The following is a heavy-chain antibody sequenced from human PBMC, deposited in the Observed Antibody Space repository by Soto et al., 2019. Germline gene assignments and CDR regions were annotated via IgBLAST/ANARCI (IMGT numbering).Heavy chain of an antibody. CDR2: IITSFGTT. CDR3: ARSLVVTAKVGYFDL. V-gene: IGHV1-69*06. D-gene: IGHD2-21*02. J-gene: IGHJ2*01. CDR1: GGTINSYA. Sequence: QVQLVQSGAEVKKPGSSVKVSCKASGGTINSYAVSWVRQAPGQGLEWMGGIITSFGTTNYAQKFQGRLTITADKSTNTASMELSSLRSDETAVYYCARSLVVTAKVGYFDLWGRGTLVTVSS.